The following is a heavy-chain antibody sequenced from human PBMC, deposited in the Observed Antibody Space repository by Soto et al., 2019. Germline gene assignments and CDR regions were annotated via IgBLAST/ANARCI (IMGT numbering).Heavy chain of an antibody. D-gene: IGHD2-8*02. Sequence: SQTLSPKATNSWVTFSSNTAACNCIRQSPSRGLEWLGRTYYGSKWYNDYAGSVKSRITINPDTSKNQFTLQLNSVTPEDTAVYYCARDYQGSGKKVVYNWFDPWGPGTLVPVFS. V-gene: IGHV6-1*01. J-gene: IGHJ5*02. CDR3: ARDYQGSGKKVVYNWFDP. CDR2: TYYGSKWYN. CDR1: WVTFSSNTAA.